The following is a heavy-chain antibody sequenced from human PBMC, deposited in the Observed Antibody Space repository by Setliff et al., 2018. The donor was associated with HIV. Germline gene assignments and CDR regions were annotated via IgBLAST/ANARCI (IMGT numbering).Heavy chain of an antibody. Sequence: ASVKVSCKASGYTFTNYYIHWVRQAPGQGLEWMGWMNPNSGNTGYAQKFQGRVTITRNTSISTAYMELRSLRSDDTAVYYCARDDGGYNYAEAFDVWGQGTMVTVSS. CDR1: GYTFTNYY. CDR3: ARDDGGYNYAEAFDV. D-gene: IGHD3-16*01. CDR2: MNPNSGNT. V-gene: IGHV1-8*01. J-gene: IGHJ3*01.